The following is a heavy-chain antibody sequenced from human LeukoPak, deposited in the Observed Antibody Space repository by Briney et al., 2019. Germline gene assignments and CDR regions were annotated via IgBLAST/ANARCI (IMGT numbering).Heavy chain of an antibody. Sequence: PSGTLSPTCAVYGGSFSGYYWSWIRQPPGKGLEWIGEINHSGSTNYNPSLKSRVTISVDTSKNQFSLKLSSVTAADTAVYYCARGRGIAVAGTRRAFDIWGQGTMVTVSS. CDR3: ARGRGIAVAGTRRAFDI. J-gene: IGHJ3*02. CDR2: INHSGST. CDR1: GGSFSGYY. V-gene: IGHV4-34*01. D-gene: IGHD6-19*01.